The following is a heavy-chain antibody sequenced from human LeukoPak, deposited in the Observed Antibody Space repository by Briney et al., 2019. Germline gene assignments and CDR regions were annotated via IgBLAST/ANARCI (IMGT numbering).Heavy chain of an antibody. Sequence: PGGSLRLSCAASGFTFDDYGMSWVRQAPGKGLEWGSGINCNGGSTGYADSVKGRFTISRDNAKNSLYLQMNSLRAEDTALYYCARDNGIVVVPAAILGWFDPWGQGTLVTVSS. D-gene: IGHD2-2*01. CDR2: INCNGGST. J-gene: IGHJ5*02. CDR1: GFTFDDYG. V-gene: IGHV3-20*04. CDR3: ARDNGIVVVPAAILGWFDP.